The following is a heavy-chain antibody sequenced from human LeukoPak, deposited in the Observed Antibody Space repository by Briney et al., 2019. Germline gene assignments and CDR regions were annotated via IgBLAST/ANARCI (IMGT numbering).Heavy chain of an antibody. V-gene: IGHV3-9*01. CDR3: AKATFSSPDY. J-gene: IGHJ4*02. Sequence: GGSLRLSCAASGFTFDDHAMHWVRQAPGTVLEWVSGISWNSGSIGYADSVKGRFTISRDNAKNFLYLQMNSLRAEDTALYYCAKATFSSPDYWGQGTLVTVSS. CDR2: ISWNSGSI. CDR1: GFTFDDHA. D-gene: IGHD2-2*01.